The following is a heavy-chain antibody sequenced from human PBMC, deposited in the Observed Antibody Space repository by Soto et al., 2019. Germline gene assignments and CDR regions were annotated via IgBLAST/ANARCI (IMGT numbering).Heavy chain of an antibody. CDR2: MNPNSGNT. CDR1: GYTFTSYD. D-gene: IGHD6-19*01. Sequence: ASVKVSCKASGYTFTSYDINWVRQATGQGLEWMGWMNPNSGNTGYAQKFQGRVTMTRNTSISTDYMELSSLRSEDTAVYYCARGFQQWLSIYGMDVWGQGTRVTVSS. V-gene: IGHV1-8*01. CDR3: ARGFQQWLSIYGMDV. J-gene: IGHJ6*02.